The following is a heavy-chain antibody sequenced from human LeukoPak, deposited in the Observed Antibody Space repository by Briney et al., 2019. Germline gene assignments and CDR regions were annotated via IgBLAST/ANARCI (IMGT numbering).Heavy chain of an antibody. CDR1: GFTFNTYT. CDR3: ARESNWNDLYFDY. V-gene: IGHV3-30*04. J-gene: IGHJ4*02. CDR2: ISYDGRNH. Sequence: PGGSLRLSCAASGFTFNTYTMHWVRQSPGGGLEWVAVISYDGRNHYYADSVQGRFTISRDNAKNSLYLQMNSLRAEDTALYYCARESNWNDLYFDYWGQGTLVTVSS. D-gene: IGHD1-1*01.